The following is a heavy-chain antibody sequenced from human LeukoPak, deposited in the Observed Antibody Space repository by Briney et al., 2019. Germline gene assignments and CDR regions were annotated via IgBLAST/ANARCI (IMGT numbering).Heavy chain of an antibody. CDR1: GASISSYY. CDR3: ARENPSGYYNRPIDY. Sequence: SETLSLICTVSGASISSYYWSWIRQPPGKGLEWIGDIYYSGSIKYNPSLKSRVTMSVDTSKNQFSLKLCSVTAADTAIYYCARENPSGYYNRPIDYWGQGTLVTVSS. J-gene: IGHJ4*02. CDR2: IYYSGSI. D-gene: IGHD3-22*01. V-gene: IGHV4-59*01.